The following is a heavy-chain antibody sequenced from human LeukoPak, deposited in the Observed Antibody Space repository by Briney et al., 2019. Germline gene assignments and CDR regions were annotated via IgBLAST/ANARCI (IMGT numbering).Heavy chain of an antibody. CDR1: GFTFSSYG. V-gene: IGHV3-73*01. CDR2: IRSKANSYAT. D-gene: IGHD3-22*01. Sequence: GGSLRLSCAASGFTFSSYGMHWVRQASGKGLEWVGRIRSKANSYATAYAASVKGRFTISRDDSKNTAYLQMNSLKTEDTAVYYCTSTQRSYYYDSSGYPGNYYYMDVWGKGTTVTVSS. CDR3: TSTQRSYYYDSSGYPGNYYYMDV. J-gene: IGHJ6*03.